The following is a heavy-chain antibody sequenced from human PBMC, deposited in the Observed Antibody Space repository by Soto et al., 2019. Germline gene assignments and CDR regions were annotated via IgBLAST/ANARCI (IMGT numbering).Heavy chain of an antibody. CDR2: IYYSGST. Sequence: PSETLSLTCTVSGGSISSYYWSWIRQPPGKGLEWIGYIYYSGSTNYNPSLKSRVTISVDTSKNQFSLKLSSVTAADTAVYYCARSGYCSSTSCYPRPDYYGMDVWGQGTTVTVS. V-gene: IGHV4-59*01. CDR3: ARSGYCSSTSCYPRPDYYGMDV. J-gene: IGHJ6*02. CDR1: GGSISSYY. D-gene: IGHD2-2*03.